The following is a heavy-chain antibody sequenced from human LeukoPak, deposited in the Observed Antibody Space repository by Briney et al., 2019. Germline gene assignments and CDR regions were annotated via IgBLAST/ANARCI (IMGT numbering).Heavy chain of an antibody. V-gene: IGHV3-21*01. CDR2: ISSSSSYI. D-gene: IGHD6-19*01. CDR1: GFTFSSYS. CDR3: ARDDHKDYSSGWYAVDY. Sequence: GGSLRLSCAASGFTFSSYSMNWVRQAPGKGLEWVSSISSSSSYIYYADSVKGRFTISRDNAKNSLYLQMNSLRAEDTAVYYCARDDHKDYSSGWYAVDYWGQGTLATVSS. J-gene: IGHJ4*02.